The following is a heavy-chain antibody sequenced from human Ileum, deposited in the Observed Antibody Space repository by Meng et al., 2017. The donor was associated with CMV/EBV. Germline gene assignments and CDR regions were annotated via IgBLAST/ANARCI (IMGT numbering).Heavy chain of an antibody. CDR2: IYSGGSTK. V-gene: IGHV3-23*03. D-gene: IGHD1-1*01. CDR1: GFTFSNYA. Sequence: GESLKISCAASGFTFSNYAMTWVRQAPGKGLEWVSIIYSGGSTKYYADSVKGRFTISRDNYKNTLYLQMNSLRAEDTAVYYCAKAPGSNNSDYWGQGTLVTVSS. J-gene: IGHJ4*02. CDR3: AKAPGSNNSDY.